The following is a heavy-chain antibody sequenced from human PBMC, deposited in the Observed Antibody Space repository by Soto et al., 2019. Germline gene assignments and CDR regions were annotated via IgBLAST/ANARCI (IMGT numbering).Heavy chain of an antibody. D-gene: IGHD7-27*01. CDR1: GGSITIDYSC. V-gene: IGHV4-30-4*01. Sequence: SETLSLTCTVSGGSITIDYSCWGWIRQPPGEGLEWIGHIFDSGTTYTNPSLRSQVAISLDTSKNHFSLTLSSVTAADTAVYYGARGPSGDKVHYWGQGALVTFSS. CDR3: ARGPSGDKVHY. J-gene: IGHJ4*02. CDR2: IFDSGTT.